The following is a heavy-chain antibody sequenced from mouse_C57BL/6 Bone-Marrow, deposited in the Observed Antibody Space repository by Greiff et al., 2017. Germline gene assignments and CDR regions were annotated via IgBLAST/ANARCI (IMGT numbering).Heavy chain of an antibody. CDR1: GFSLTSYA. D-gene: IGHD2-3*01. CDR3: ARNAFIYDDYLDWYLDV. Sequence: VKLLESGPGLVAPSQSLSITCTVSGFSLTSYAISWVRQPPGQGLEWLGVIWTGGGTNYNSALNSSMSIRKENSKSQVFLKMNSLQTDDTVKYYCARNAFIYDDYLDWYLDVWGTGTTVTVSA. CDR2: IWTGGGT. J-gene: IGHJ1*03. V-gene: IGHV2-9-1*01.